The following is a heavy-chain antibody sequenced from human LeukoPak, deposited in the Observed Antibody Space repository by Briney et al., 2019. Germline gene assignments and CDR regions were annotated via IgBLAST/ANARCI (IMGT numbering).Heavy chain of an antibody. CDR3: ARGIITAIDV. V-gene: IGHV3-33*01. CDR1: GFXFNNYV. CDR2: IWYDGSNK. Sequence: PGGSLRLSCAASGFXFNNYVMHWVRQAPGKGLEWVTLIWYDGSNKYFTDSVKGRFTISRDNSKNTLYLQMNSLRAEDTAVYYCARGIITAIDVWGQGTTVTVSS. J-gene: IGHJ6*02. D-gene: IGHD1-14*01.